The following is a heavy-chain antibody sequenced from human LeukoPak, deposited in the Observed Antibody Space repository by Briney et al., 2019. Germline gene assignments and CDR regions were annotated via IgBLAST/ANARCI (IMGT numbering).Heavy chain of an antibody. Sequence: PSETLSLACTVSGGSISSYYWSWIRQPAGKGLEWVGRIYTTGSTNYNPSLQSRLTTSVDTSKNQLSLKLSSVTAADTAVYYCARGTAGWFHPWGQGTLVTVSS. V-gene: IGHV4-4*07. CDR3: ARGTAGWFHP. CDR1: GGSISSYY. J-gene: IGHJ5*02. CDR2: IYTTGST. D-gene: IGHD1-14*01.